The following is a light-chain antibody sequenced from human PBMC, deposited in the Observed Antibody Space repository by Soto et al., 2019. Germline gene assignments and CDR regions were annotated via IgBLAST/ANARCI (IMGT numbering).Light chain of an antibody. J-gene: IGKJ1*01. Sequence: EIVLTQSPATLSLSPGERATLSCRASQSVSSYLAWYQQKPGQAPRLLIYDASNRATGIPARFSGSGSGTDFTLTISSLEREDFAVYYCHQRSNWPWTFGQGTKVDIK. CDR2: DAS. CDR1: QSVSSY. CDR3: HQRSNWPWT. V-gene: IGKV3-11*01.